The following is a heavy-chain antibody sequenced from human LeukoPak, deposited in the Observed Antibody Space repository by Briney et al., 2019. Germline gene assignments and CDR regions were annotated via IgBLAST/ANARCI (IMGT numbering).Heavy chain of an antibody. CDR2: ISSSGYSA. CDR3: TKGGEWLVASAYYYYYMDV. D-gene: IGHD6-19*01. CDR1: GFTFSNYG. J-gene: IGHJ6*03. V-gene: IGHV3-23*01. Sequence: GGSLRLSCAASGFTFSNYGMSWVRQAPGKGLEWVSAISSSGYSAYYVDSVKGRFTISRDNYRNTLYLQMNNLRAEDTAVYYCTKGGEWLVASAYYYYYMDVWGKGTTVTISS.